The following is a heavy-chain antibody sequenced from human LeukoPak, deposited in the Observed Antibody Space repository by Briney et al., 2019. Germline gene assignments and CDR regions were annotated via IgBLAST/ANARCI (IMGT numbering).Heavy chain of an antibody. V-gene: IGHV3-23*01. J-gene: IGHJ4*02. CDR1: GFTFSSYA. CDR2: ISGSGGST. Sequence: GGSLRLSCAASGFTFSSYAMSWVRQAPGKGLAWVSAISGSGGSTYYADSLKGRFTISRGNSKNTLYLQMNSLRAEDTAVYYCVKRAVGPFDYWGQGTLVTVSS. CDR3: VKRAVGPFDY. D-gene: IGHD4-23*01.